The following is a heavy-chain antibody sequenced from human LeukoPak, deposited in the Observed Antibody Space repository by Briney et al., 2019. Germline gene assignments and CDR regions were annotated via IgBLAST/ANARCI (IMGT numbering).Heavy chain of an antibody. CDR1: GGSFSGYY. V-gene: IGHV4-34*01. CDR3: ARGTMTGGYYFDY. Sequence: PSETLSLTCAVYGGSFSGYYWTWIRQPPGKGLEWIGEINHSGSTNYNPSLKSRVTISVDTSKSQFSLKLSSVTAADTAVYYCARGTMTGGYYFDYWGQGTLVTVSS. CDR2: INHSGST. J-gene: IGHJ4*02. D-gene: IGHD3-22*01.